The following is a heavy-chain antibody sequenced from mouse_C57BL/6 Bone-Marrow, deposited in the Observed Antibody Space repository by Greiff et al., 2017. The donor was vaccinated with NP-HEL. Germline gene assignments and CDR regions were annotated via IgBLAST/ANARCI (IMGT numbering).Heavy chain of an antibody. CDR3: ARDPHYYGSSHWYFDV. V-gene: IGHV5-16*01. CDR1: GFTFSDYY. D-gene: IGHD1-1*01. Sequence: DVKLVESEGGLVQPGSSMKLSCTASGFTFSDYYMAWVRQVPEKGLEWVANINYDGSSTYYLDSLKSRFIISRDNAKNILYLQMSSLKSEDTATYYCARDPHYYGSSHWYFDVWGTGTPVTVSS. CDR2: INYDGSST. J-gene: IGHJ1*03.